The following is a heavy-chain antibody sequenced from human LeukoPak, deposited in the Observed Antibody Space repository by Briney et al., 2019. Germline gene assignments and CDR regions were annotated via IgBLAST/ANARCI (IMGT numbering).Heavy chain of an antibody. CDR2: INSDGSIT. Sequence: WGSLRLSCAASGFTFTTYWMHWVRQAPGKGLVWISHINSDGSITSYADSVKGRFTISRDNAKNTLYLQMNSLRAEDTAVYYCARDAVDTANAVWGQGTTVTVSS. J-gene: IGHJ6*02. CDR3: ARDAVDTANAV. V-gene: IGHV3-74*01. D-gene: IGHD5-18*01. CDR1: GFTFTTYW.